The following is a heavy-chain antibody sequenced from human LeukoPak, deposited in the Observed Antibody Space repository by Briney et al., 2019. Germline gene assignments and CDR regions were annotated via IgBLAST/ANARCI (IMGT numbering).Heavy chain of an antibody. CDR3: ARSSWYDEGYFDY. J-gene: IGHJ4*02. D-gene: IGHD6-13*01. V-gene: IGHV4-38-2*02. CDR2: IYYSGST. CDR1: GYSISSGYY. Sequence: SETLSLTCTVSGYSISSGYYWGWIRQPPGKGLEWIGSIYYSGSTYYNPSLKSRVTISVDTSENQFSLQLNSVTPEDTAVYYCARSSWYDEGYFDYWGQGTLVTVSS.